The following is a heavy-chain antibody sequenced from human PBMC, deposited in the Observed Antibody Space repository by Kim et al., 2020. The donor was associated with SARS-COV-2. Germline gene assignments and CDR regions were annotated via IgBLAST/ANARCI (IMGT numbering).Heavy chain of an antibody. Sequence: GGSLRLSCEASGFTFSNYWMNWVRQGPGKGLVWVSRINSDGGDTHYADSVKGRFTISRDNAENTLHLQLNSLGVDDTAIYYCARGTFQQGFDPWGQGTLVTVSS. CDR2: INSDGGDT. J-gene: IGHJ5*02. V-gene: IGHV3-74*01. CDR1: GFTFSNYW. CDR3: ARGTFQQGFDP.